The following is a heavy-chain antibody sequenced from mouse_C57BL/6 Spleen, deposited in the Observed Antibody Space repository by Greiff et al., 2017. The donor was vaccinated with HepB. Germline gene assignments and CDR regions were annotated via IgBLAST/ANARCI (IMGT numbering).Heavy chain of an antibody. Sequence: DVKLVESEGGLVQPGSSMKLSCTASGFTFSDYYMAWVRQVPEKGLEWVANINYDGSSTYYLDSLKSRFIISRDNAKNILYLQMSSLKSEDTATYYCARESNSYFDYWGQGTTLTGSS. CDR2: INYDGSST. CDR3: ARESNSYFDY. CDR1: GFTFSDYY. V-gene: IGHV5-16*01. J-gene: IGHJ2*01. D-gene: IGHD2-5*01.